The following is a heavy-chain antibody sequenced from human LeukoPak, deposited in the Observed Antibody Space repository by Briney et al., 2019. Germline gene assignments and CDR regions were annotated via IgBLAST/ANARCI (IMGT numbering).Heavy chain of an antibody. CDR3: AKLGGGYVRVDY. CDR2: ISGSGGST. Sequence: PGGSLRLSCAASGFTFSSYAMSWVRQAPGKGPEWVSAISGSGGSTYYADSVKGRFTISRDNSKNTLYLQMNSLRAEDTAVYYCAKLGGGYVRVDYWGQGTLVTVSS. J-gene: IGHJ4*02. CDR1: GFTFSSYA. V-gene: IGHV3-23*01. D-gene: IGHD5-12*01.